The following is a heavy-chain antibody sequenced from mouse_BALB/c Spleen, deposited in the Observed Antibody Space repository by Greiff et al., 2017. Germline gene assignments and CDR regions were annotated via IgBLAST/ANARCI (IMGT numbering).Heavy chain of an antibody. CDR2: INPYNDGT. CDR3: ARDGSTMITTWFAY. J-gene: IGHJ3*01. Sequence: VQLQQSGPELVKPGASVKMSCKASGYTFTSYVMHWVKKKPGQGLEWIGYINPYNDGTKYNEKFKGKATLTSDKSSSTAYMELSSLTSEDSAVYYCARDGSTMITTWFAYWGQGTLVTVSA. CDR1: GYTFTSYV. D-gene: IGHD2-4*01. V-gene: IGHV1-14*01.